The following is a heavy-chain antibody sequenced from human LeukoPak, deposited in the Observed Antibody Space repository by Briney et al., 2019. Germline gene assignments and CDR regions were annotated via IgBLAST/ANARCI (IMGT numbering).Heavy chain of an antibody. CDR2: IYSGGST. CDR1: VLTVSSTY. J-gene: IGHJ4*02. V-gene: IGHV3-66*01. D-gene: IGHD6-13*01. Sequence: GGSLGLSCAASVLTVSSTYMSWVPEAPGKGRGGVSVIYSGGSTYYADSVKGRFTISRDNSKNTLYLQMNGLRAEDTAVYYCARWYSSSWYYFDYWGQGTLVTVSS. CDR3: ARWYSSSWYYFDY.